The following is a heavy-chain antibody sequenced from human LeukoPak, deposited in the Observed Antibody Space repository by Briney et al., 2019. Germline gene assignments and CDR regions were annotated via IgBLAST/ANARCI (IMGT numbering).Heavy chain of an antibody. CDR2: ISTSGGSS. V-gene: IGHV3-23*01. CDR3: AIMHPYYDGSGYWVQ. CDR1: GFTFSSNS. J-gene: IGHJ4*02. Sequence: GASLRFSSAASGFTFSSNSHSWGRQAPRGGVGGGSGISTSGGSSSYADSVKGRFTISRDNPRNTLYMQMNSLRAEDTALYYCAIMHPYYDGSGYWVQWGQGTLVTVSS. D-gene: IGHD3-22*01.